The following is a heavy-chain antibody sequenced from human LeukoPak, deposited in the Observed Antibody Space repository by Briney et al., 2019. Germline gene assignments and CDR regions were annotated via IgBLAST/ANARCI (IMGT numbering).Heavy chain of an antibody. CDR3: AKSSQYSSSSFLYYYYMDV. Sequence: GGSLRLSCAASGFTFSSYSMNWVRQAPGKGLEWVSSISSSSSYIYYADSVKGRFTISRDNAKNSLYLQMNSLRAEDTAVYYCAKSSQYSSSSFLYYYYMDVWGKGTTVTVSS. J-gene: IGHJ6*03. CDR2: ISSSSSYI. CDR1: GFTFSSYS. D-gene: IGHD6-6*01. V-gene: IGHV3-21*01.